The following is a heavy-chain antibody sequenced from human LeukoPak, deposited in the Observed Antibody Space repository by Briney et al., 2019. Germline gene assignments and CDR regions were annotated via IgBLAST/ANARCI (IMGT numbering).Heavy chain of an antibody. D-gene: IGHD7-27*01. CDR1: GFTFNNYG. V-gene: IGHV3-48*01. Sequence: PGGSLRLSCAASGFTFNNYGMNWVRQAPGKGLEWVSYIRSRDRTIYYADSVKGRFTISTDNAENSLYLQMNSLRTEDTAVYYCARDHRWGFDYWGQGTLVTVSS. J-gene: IGHJ4*02. CDR2: IRSRDRTI. CDR3: ARDHRWGFDY.